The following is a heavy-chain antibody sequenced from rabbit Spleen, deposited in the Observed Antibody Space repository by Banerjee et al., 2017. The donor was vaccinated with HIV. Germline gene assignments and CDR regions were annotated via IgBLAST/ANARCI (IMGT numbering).Heavy chain of an antibody. V-gene: IGHV1S40*01. CDR3: ARFYAGYGDFGYAAM. J-gene: IGHJ4*01. CDR2: IGAGSSGNT. D-gene: IGHD2-1*01. CDR1: GFSFRAGYY. Sequence: QSLEESGGDLVKPGASLTLTCTASGFSFRAGYYMCWVRQAPGKGLEWIACIGAGSSGNTYYASWAKGRFTISKTSSTTVTLQMTSLTAADTATYFCARFYAGYGDFGYAAMWGPGTLVTVS.